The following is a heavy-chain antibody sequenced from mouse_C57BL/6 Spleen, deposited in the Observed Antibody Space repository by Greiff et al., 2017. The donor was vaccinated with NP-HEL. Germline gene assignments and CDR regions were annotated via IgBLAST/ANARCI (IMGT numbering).Heavy chain of an antibody. J-gene: IGHJ4*01. CDR3: AREGTRAMDY. CDR2: ISSGSSTI. V-gene: IGHV5-17*01. CDR1: GFTFSYYG. D-gene: IGHD3-3*01. Sequence: EVQGVESGGGLVKPGGSLKLSCAASGFTFSYYGMHWVRQAPEKGLEWVAYISSGSSTIYYADTVKGRFTISRDNAKNTLFLQMTSLRSEDTAMYYCAREGTRAMDYWGQGTSVTVSS.